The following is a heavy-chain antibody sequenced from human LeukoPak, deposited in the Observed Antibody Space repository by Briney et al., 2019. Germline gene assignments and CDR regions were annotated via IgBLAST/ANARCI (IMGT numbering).Heavy chain of an antibody. D-gene: IGHD1-1*01. CDR1: GGSIHSSNYY. J-gene: IGHJ4*02. CDR2: IYYGGNT. CDR3: ARGERLGPDF. Sequence: SEALSLTCTVSGGSIHSSNYYWAWIRQPPGKGLEWIGIIYYGGNTYYNPSLRSRLTISIDTSRNQFSLNLRSVTAADSAVYYCARGERLGPDFWGQGTLVTVSS. V-gene: IGHV4-39*07.